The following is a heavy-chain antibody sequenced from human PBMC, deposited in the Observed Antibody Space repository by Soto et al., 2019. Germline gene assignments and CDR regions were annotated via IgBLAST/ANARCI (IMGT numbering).Heavy chain of an antibody. Sequence: SETLSLTCAVYGGSFSGYYWSWIRQPPGKGLEWIGEINHSGSTNYNPSLKSRVTISVDTSKNQFSLKLSSVTAADTAVYYCARAVVPDPNGGGFDPWGQGTLVTVSS. CDR3: ARAVVPDPNGGGFDP. V-gene: IGHV4-34*01. CDR2: INHSGST. J-gene: IGHJ5*02. CDR1: GGSFSGYY. D-gene: IGHD2-2*01.